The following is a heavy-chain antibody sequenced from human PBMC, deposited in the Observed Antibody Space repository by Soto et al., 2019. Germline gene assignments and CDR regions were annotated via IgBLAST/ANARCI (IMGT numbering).Heavy chain of an antibody. D-gene: IGHD3-22*01. J-gene: IGHJ3*02. Sequence: SETLSLTCTVSGGSISSDYWSWIRQPPGKGLEWIGYIYYSGSTNYNPSLKSRGTISVDTAKNQFSLKLSSVTAADTAVYYCGRTDYYYDIDGDARDAFDISGRGTMVTVSS. CDR3: GRTDYYYDIDGDARDAFDI. CDR2: IYYSGST. V-gene: IGHV4-59*01. CDR1: GGSISSDY.